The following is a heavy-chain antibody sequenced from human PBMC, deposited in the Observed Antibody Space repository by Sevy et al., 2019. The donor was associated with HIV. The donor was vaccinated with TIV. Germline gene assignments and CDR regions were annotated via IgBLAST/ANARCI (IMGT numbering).Heavy chain of an antibody. D-gene: IGHD6-13*01. CDR2: ISAYNGNT. CDR1: GYTFTSYG. J-gene: IGHJ6*03. CDR3: ARTDPQYSSSWYIPPYYYYMDV. Sequence: ASVKVSCKASGYTFTSYGISWVRQAPGQGLEWMGWISAYNGNTNYAQKLQGRVTMTTDTSTSTAYMELRSLRSDDTAVYYCARTDPQYSSSWYIPPYYYYMDVWGKGTTVTVSS. V-gene: IGHV1-18*01.